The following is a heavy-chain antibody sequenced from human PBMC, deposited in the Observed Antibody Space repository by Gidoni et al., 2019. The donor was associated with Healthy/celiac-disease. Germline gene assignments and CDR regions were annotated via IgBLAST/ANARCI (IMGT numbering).Heavy chain of an antibody. V-gene: IGHV3-9*01. J-gene: IGHJ6*03. CDR2: ISWNSGSI. D-gene: IGHD3-10*01. CDR1: GFTFDDYA. CDR3: AKDKGSGSQDYYYYMDV. Sequence: EVQLVESGGGLVQPGRSLRLSCAASGFTFDDYAMHWVRQAPGKGLEWVSGISWNSGSIGYADSVKGRFTISRDNAKNSLYLQMNSLRAEDTALYYCAKDKGSGSQDYYYYMDVWGKGTTVTVSS.